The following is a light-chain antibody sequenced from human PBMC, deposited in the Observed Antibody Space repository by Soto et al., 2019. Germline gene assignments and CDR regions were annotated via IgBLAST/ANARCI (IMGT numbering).Light chain of an antibody. V-gene: IGLV1-40*01. Sequence: QSVLTQPPSVSGAPGQRVTISGTRSSSNIGAGYDVHWYQQLPGRAPKLLIYGNTNRPSGVPDRFSGSKSGTSASLAITGLQAEDEADYYCLSFDSSLSVVFGGGTKLTVL. CDR3: LSFDSSLSVV. J-gene: IGLJ2*01. CDR1: SSNIGAGYD. CDR2: GNT.